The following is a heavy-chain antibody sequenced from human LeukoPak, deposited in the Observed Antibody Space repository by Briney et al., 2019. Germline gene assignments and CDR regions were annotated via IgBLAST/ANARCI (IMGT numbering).Heavy chain of an antibody. J-gene: IGHJ4*02. CDR2: IIPIFGTA. D-gene: IGHD5-24*01. Sequence: GSSVKVSCKASGGTFISYAISWVRQAPGQGLEWMGGIIPIFGTANYAQKFQGRVTITADESTSTAYMELSSLRSEDTAVYYCARVEAATTNPRFDYWGQGTLVTVSS. CDR1: GGTFISYA. CDR3: ARVEAATTNPRFDY. V-gene: IGHV1-69*01.